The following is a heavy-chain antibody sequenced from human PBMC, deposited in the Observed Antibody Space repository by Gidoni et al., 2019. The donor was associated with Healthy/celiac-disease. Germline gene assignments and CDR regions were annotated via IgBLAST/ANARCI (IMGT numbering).Heavy chain of an antibody. CDR2: ISSSSSYI. V-gene: IGHV3-21*01. CDR3: ARDPLGQYYYDSSGYYFDY. Sequence: EVQLVESGGGLVKPGGSLRLSCAGYGFTFSRYSMHWVRQAPGTGLEWVSSISSSSSYINYADSVKGRFTISRDNSKNSLYLQMNSLRAEDTAVYYCARDPLGQYYYDSSGYYFDYWGQGTLVTVSS. D-gene: IGHD3-22*01. CDR1: GFTFSRYS. J-gene: IGHJ4*02.